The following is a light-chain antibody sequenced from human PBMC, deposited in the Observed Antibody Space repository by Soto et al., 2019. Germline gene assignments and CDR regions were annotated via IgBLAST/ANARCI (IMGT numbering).Light chain of an antibody. V-gene: IGKV1-5*03. CDR2: KAS. Sequence: DIPMTQSPSTLSASVRDRVTITCRASQSISTWLAWYQQKPGKAPKLLMYKASDLERGVPSRFSGSGSGTEFTLTISSLQPDDFATYYCQQYNSYPYTFGHGTKLEIK. CDR1: QSISTW. J-gene: IGKJ2*01. CDR3: QQYNSYPYT.